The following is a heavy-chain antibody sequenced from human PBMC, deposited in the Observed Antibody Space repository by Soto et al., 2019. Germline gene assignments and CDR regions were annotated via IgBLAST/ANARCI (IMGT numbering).Heavy chain of an antibody. D-gene: IGHD3-3*01. V-gene: IGHV3-23*01. CDR2: ISGSGGST. Sequence: QPGGSLRLSCAASGFTFSSYAMSWVRQAPGKGLEWVSAISGSGGSTYYADSVKGRFTISRDNSKNTLYLQMNSLRAEDTAVYYCAKGLQACGAVNYDFWSGSCYYFHYWRQGTMVTVSS. CDR3: AKGLQACGAVNYDFWSGSCYYFHY. J-gene: IGHJ4*02. CDR1: GFTFSSYA.